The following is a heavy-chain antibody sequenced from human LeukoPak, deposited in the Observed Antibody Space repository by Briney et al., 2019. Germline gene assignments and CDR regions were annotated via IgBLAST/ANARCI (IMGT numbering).Heavy chain of an antibody. J-gene: IGHJ4*02. D-gene: IGHD3-22*01. CDR2: ISSTGSYI. V-gene: IGHV3-21*01. Sequence: PGGSLRLSCAASGFTFSTYSMDWVRQAPGKGLEWVSSISSTGSYIYYADSVEGRFTISRDNAKNSLYLQMTSLRAEDTAVYYCARERPYYDISGLSDYWGQGTLVTVSS. CDR1: GFTFSTYS. CDR3: ARERPYYDISGLSDY.